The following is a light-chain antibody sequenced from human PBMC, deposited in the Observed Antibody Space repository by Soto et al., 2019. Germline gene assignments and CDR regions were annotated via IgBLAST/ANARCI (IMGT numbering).Light chain of an antibody. CDR1: QSISSY. Sequence: DIQMTQSPSSLSASVGDRVTITCRASQSISSYLNWYQQKPGKAPKLLIYAASSLQSGVPSRFSGSGSGRDFTLTICSLQPEDFATYYCQQSYSTPPYTFGQGTKLEIK. CDR3: QQSYSTPPYT. V-gene: IGKV1-39*01. J-gene: IGKJ2*01. CDR2: AAS.